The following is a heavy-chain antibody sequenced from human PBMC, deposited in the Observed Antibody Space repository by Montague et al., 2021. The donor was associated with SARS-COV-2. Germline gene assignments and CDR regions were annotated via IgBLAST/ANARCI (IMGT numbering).Heavy chain of an antibody. CDR2: IYYSGST. D-gene: IGHD3-10*01. CDR3: ARQLRVRRAWQVGDYNHYGMDV. Sequence: SETLSLTCTVSDDSISNYHWNWIRQPPGKGLEWIAYIYYSGSTNXNPSLQSRVTISVDTSRNQFSLRLTSVTAADTAVYYCARQLRVRRAWQVGDYNHYGMDVWGQGTTVSVSS. CDR1: DDSISNYH. J-gene: IGHJ6*02. V-gene: IGHV4-59*08.